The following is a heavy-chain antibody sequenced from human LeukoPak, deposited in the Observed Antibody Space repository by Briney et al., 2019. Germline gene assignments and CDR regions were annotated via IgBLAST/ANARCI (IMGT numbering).Heavy chain of an antibody. CDR1: GGSTSSGDFY. CDR3: ARSLGQLLGFDP. Sequence: SETLSLTCNVSGGSTSSGDFYSSWFRQSPGKGLEWIGHIFYSGSTNYSPSLASRVTISIDTSEKQFSLSLRSVTAADTAIYYCARSLGQLLGFDPWGPGTLVTVSS. J-gene: IGHJ5*02. V-gene: IGHV4-30-4*08. CDR2: IFYSGST. D-gene: IGHD3-10*01.